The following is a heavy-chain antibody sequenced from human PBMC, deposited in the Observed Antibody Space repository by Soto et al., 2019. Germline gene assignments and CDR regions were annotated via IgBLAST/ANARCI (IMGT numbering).Heavy chain of an antibody. CDR1: GLTFSSYW. V-gene: IGHV3-7*03. CDR2: IKKDGSEK. CDR3: AGGSGWLIDY. Sequence: PGGSLRLSCEASGLTFSSYWMNWVRQAPGKGLEWVAIIKKDGSEKYYVDSVKGRFTISRDNAKNSLYLQMNDLRAEDTAVYYCAGGSGWLIDYWGRGTLVTVS. J-gene: IGHJ4*02. D-gene: IGHD6-19*01.